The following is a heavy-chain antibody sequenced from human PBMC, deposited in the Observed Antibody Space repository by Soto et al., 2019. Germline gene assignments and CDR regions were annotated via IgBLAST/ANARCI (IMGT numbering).Heavy chain of an antibody. D-gene: IGHD1-20*01. V-gene: IGHV3-21*01. Sequence: GGSLRLSCAASGFTFSSYSMNWVRQAPGKGLEWVSSISSSSSYIYYADSVKGRFTISRDNAKNSLYLQMNSLRAEDTAVYYCARATITGTFFDYWGQGTLVTVSA. CDR2: ISSSSSYI. J-gene: IGHJ4*02. CDR3: ARATITGTFFDY. CDR1: GFTFSSYS.